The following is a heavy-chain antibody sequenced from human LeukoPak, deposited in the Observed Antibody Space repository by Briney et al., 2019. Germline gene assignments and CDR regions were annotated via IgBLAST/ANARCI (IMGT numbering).Heavy chain of an antibody. CDR2: IYPDDSDT. D-gene: IGHD6-13*01. J-gene: IGHJ4*02. CDR1: EYSFTRYW. CDR3: ARQGYSSSRDF. Sequence: GESLKISCKGSEYSFTRYWIGWVRQMHGKGLEWMGIIYPDDSDTRYSPSFQGQVTISADKSINTAYLQWSSLKASDTAIYYCARQGYSSSRDFWGQGTPVTVSS. V-gene: IGHV5-51*01.